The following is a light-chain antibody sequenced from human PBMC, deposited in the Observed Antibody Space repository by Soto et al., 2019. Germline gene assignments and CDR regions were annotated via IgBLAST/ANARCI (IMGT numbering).Light chain of an antibody. CDR3: QHLDSYPIT. CDR1: QGISNY. V-gene: IGKV1-9*01. CDR2: AAS. J-gene: IGKJ5*01. Sequence: DIQLTQSPSFLSASVGDRVTITCRASQGISNYVLWYQQKPGKAPKLLIYAASTLQSGVASRFSGSGSGTEFTLTISSLQPEDFAIYYCQHLDSYPITFGQGTRLEIE.